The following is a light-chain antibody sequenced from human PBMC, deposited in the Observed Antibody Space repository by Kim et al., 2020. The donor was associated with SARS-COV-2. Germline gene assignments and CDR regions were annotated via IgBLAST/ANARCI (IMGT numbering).Light chain of an antibody. V-gene: IGLV3-25*03. CDR3: QSVDSSGTYVV. CDR2: KDS. J-gene: IGLJ2*01. CDR1: ALPKQY. Sequence: SYELTQPPSVSVSPGQTARITCSGDALPKQYAYWYQQKAGQAPVLVIYKDSERPSGIPERFSGSSSGTTVTLTTSGVQAEDEADYYCQSVDSSGTYVVFGGGTKLTVL.